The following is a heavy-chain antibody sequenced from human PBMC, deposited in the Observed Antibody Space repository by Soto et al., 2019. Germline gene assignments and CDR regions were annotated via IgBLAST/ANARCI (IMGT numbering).Heavy chain of an antibody. Sequence: GGSLRLSCAASGFTFSSYDMHWVRQATGKGQEWVSAIGTAGDTYYPGSVKGRFTISRENAKYSLYLQMNSLRAEDTAVYYCARGLGYGNLLNDAFDIWGQGTMVTVSS. CDR3: ARGLGYGNLLNDAFDI. V-gene: IGHV3-13*01. CDR2: IGTAGDT. J-gene: IGHJ3*02. D-gene: IGHD6-13*01. CDR1: GFTFSSYD.